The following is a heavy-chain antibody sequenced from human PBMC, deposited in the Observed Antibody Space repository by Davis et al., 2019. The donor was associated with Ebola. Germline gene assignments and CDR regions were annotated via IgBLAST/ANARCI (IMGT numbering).Heavy chain of an antibody. D-gene: IGHD2-8*01. V-gene: IGHV7-4-1*02. CDR2: ISTNTGNP. CDR1: GYTFTGYA. J-gene: IGHJ4*02. CDR3: ARNLMRIVGPGPFEY. Sequence: ASVKVSCKASGYTFTGYAMNWVRQAPGQGLEWMGWISTNTGNPTYAQGFTGRFVFSLDTSVSTAYVQISDLKAEDTAVYYCARNLMRIVGPGPFEYWGQGSLVTVSS.